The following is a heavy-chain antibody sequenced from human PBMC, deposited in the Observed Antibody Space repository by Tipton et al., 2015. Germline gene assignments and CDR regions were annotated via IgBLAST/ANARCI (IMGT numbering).Heavy chain of an antibody. CDR1: GFTFSSYW. CDR3: AREGRDDYKNYAFDI. Sequence: SLRLSCAASGFTFSSYWMHWVRQAPGKGLVWVSRINSDGSSTSYADSVKGRFTISRDNAKNTLYLQMNSLRAEDTAVYYCAREGRDDYKNYAFDIWGQGTMVTVSS. CDR2: INSDGSST. D-gene: IGHD5-24*01. J-gene: IGHJ3*02. V-gene: IGHV3-74*01.